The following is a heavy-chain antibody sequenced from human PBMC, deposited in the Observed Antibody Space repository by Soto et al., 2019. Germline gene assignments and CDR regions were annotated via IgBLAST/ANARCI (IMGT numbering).Heavy chain of an antibody. J-gene: IGHJ6*02. CDR1: GFTFRSHS. CDR3: ARENKDVNKSTSISSGFHGMDV. D-gene: IGHD2-2*01. Sequence: LRLSCEGSGFTFRSHSMNWVRQAPGRGLEWVASISTSSSFIYYGDSVRGRFIISRDNAKNSLDLQMDSLRVEDTAVYYCARENKDVNKSTSISSGFHGMDVWGQGITVTVSS. V-gene: IGHV3-21*01. CDR2: ISTSSSFI.